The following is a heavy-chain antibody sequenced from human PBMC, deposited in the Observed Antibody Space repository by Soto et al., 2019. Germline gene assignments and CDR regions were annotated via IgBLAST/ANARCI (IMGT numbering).Heavy chain of an antibody. CDR2: IHYSGST. V-gene: IGHV4-39*01. CDR3: ARQKDYYDSSGDSYFDY. CDR1: GASISSSSYF. J-gene: IGHJ4*02. D-gene: IGHD3-22*01. Sequence: QLQLQESGPRLVKPSETLSLTCTVSGASISSSSYFWGWIRQPPGKGLEWIGSIHYSGSTYYNPSLKSRVTISVDTSKYQFSLNLSSVTAADTSVYYCARQKDYYDSSGDSYFDYWGQGTLVTVSS.